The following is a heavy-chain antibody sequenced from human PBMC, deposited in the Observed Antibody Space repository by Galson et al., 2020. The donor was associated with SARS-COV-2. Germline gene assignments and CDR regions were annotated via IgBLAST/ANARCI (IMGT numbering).Heavy chain of an antibody. V-gene: IGHV3-23*01. CDR1: GFTFSSYA. D-gene: IGHD1-26*01. Sequence: GESLKISCAASGFTFSSYAMSWVRQAPGKGLEWVSAISGSGGSTYYADSVKGRFTISRDNSKNTLYLQMNSLRAEDTAVYYCVGSYYANAFDIWGQGTMVTVSS. CDR2: ISGSGGST. J-gene: IGHJ3*02. CDR3: VGSYYANAFDI.